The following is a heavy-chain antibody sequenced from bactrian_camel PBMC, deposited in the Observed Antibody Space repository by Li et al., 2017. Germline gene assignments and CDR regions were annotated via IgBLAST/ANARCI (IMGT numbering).Heavy chain of an antibody. D-gene: IGHD5*01. V-gene: IGHV3S40*01. CDR1: GFNFNNYY. CDR2: IDQDGGTT. Sequence: VQLVESGGGLVQRGGSLRLSCAASGFNFNNYYMSWVRQAPGKGLEWVSTIDQDGGTTWYVDSVKGRFTFSRDNAKNTVYLQMNSLKPEDSALYSCATGDRGWVRIHGGPRGQGTQVTVS. CDR3: ATGDRGWVRIHGGP. J-gene: IGHJ4*01.